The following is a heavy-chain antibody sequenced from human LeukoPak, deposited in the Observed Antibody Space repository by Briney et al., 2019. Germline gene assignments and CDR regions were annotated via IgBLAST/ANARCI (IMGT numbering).Heavy chain of an antibody. Sequence: PSETLSLTCTVSGGSISSSSYYWGWLRQPPGTGLEWIGSMYYSGNTYYNPSLKRRVTIPGKTSKTQYSLKVSSVTAADTGVYYCAPIYSSSWYPTAYYYGMDVWGQEPADSVPS. CDR1: GGSISSSSYY. CDR2: MYYSGNT. J-gene: IGHJ6*01. CDR3: APIYSSSWYPTAYYYGMDV. D-gene: IGHD6-13*01. V-gene: IGHV4-39*01.